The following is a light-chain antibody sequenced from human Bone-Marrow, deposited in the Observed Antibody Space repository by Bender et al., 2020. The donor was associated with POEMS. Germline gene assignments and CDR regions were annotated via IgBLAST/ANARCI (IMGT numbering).Light chain of an antibody. CDR2: DVT. CDR3: CSFTSTSTYV. V-gene: IGLV2-14*01. CDR1: SSDVGNYNY. J-gene: IGLJ1*01. Sequence: QSALTQPASVSGSPGQSVTIPCGGPSSDVGNYNYVSWYQQVHGKAPKLMIYDVTSRPSGISNRFSGSKSGNTASLTISGLQAEDEADYYCCSFTSTSTYVFGTGTKVTVL.